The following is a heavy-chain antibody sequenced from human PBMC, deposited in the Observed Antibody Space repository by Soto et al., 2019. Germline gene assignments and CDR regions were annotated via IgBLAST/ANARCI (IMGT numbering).Heavy chain of an antibody. CDR3: ARESEDLTSNFDY. J-gene: IGHJ4*02. Sequence: PGGSLRLSCAASGFTLTRYSMNWVRQAPGKGLEWVSSISSTTNYIYYGDSTKGRFTISRDNAKNSLYLEMNSLRAEDTAVYYCARESEDLTSNFDYWGQGTLVTVSS. CDR2: ISSTTNYI. CDR1: GFTLTRYS. V-gene: IGHV3-21*06.